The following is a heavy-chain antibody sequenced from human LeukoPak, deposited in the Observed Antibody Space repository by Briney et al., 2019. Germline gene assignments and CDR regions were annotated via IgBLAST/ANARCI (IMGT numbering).Heavy chain of an antibody. CDR2: IIPVFGTS. D-gene: IGHD3-10*01. CDR1: GGTFSSYA. Sequence: SVKVSCKASGGTFSSYAFIWVRQAPGQGLEWMGGIIPVFGTSNYAQKFQGRVTITADESTRTAYMELSSLRSDDTAVYYCARGPHYGSGSYYDYWGQGTLVTVSS. J-gene: IGHJ4*02. V-gene: IGHV1-69*13. CDR3: ARGPHYGSGSYYDY.